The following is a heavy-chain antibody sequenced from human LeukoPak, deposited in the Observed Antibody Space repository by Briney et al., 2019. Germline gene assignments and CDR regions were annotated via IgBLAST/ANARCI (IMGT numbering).Heavy chain of an antibody. J-gene: IGHJ4*02. CDR3: AKDLWLGEFLHY. D-gene: IGHD3-10*01. Sequence: PGGSLRLSCAASGFTFSYYGMHWVRQAPGKGLEWVAAISDDGSNEYYADSVKGRFTISRDNSKNTLYLQMNSLRAEDTAVYYCAKDLWLGEFLHYWGQGTLVTVSS. V-gene: IGHV3-30*18. CDR1: GFTFSYYG. CDR2: ISDDGSNE.